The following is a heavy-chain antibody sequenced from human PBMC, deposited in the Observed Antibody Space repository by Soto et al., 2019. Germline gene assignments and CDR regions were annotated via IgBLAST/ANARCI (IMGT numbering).Heavy chain of an antibody. V-gene: IGHV1-2*02. CDR2: IDPKNGGT. J-gene: IGHJ4*02. D-gene: IGHD3-10*01. CDR1: GDSISAYD. CDR3: GRYDYGIFPF. Sequence: ASVKVSCKASGDSISAYDINWVRQAPGQGLEWMGWIDPKNGGTVSAQKFQGRLTMTRDRSISTVYMDLSGLTSDDTALYYCGRYDYGIFPFWGQGSPVTVSS.